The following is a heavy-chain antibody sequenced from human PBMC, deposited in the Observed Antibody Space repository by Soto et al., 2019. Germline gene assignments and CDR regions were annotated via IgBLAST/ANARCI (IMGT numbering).Heavy chain of an antibody. Sequence: NPSETLSLTCTVSGGSISSEGYYWSWFRQLPGKGLEWIGDIYYSGTTYHNPSPRSRLTISGDASKNQFSLKLSSVTAADTALYYCARGRGYSYGPYYFDYWGQGTLVTVSS. J-gene: IGHJ4*02. CDR2: IYYSGTT. V-gene: IGHV4-31*03. D-gene: IGHD5-18*01. CDR1: GGSISSEGYY. CDR3: ARGRGYSYGPYYFDY.